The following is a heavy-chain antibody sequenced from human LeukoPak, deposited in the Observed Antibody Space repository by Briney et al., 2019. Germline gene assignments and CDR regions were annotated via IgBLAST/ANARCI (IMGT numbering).Heavy chain of an antibody. Sequence: ASVKVSCKASGYTFTSYGISWVRQAPGQGLEWMGWISAYNGNTNYAQKLQGRVTIIRDTSASTAYMELSSLRSEDTAVYYCARVPLHDDSGHYYPHWGQGTLVTVSS. CDR3: ARVPLHDDSGHYYPH. D-gene: IGHD3-22*01. J-gene: IGHJ1*01. V-gene: IGHV1-18*01. CDR2: ISAYNGNT. CDR1: GYTFTSYG.